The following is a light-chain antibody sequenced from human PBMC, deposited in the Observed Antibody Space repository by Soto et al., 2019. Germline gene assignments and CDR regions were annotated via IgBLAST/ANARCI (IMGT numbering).Light chain of an antibody. V-gene: IGKV1-39*01. Sequence: DIQMTQSPSSLSASGGDRVTITCRASQRISSVLNWYLQKPGKAPKLLIFDASNLQSGVPSRVSGSGSGTDFTLTISTLQPEDFATYYCQQSYGTPWTFGQGTEV. J-gene: IGKJ1*01. CDR3: QQSYGTPWT. CDR1: QRISSV. CDR2: DAS.